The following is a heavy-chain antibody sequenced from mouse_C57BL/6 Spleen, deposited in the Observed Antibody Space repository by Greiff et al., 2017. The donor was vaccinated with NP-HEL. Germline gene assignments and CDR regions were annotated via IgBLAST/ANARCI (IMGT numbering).Heavy chain of an antibody. CDR2: IYPGDGDT. Sequence: VQGVESGPELVKPGASVKISCKASGYAFSSSWMNWVKQRPGKGLEWIGRIYPGDGDTNYNGKFKGKATLTADKSSSTAYMQLSSLTSEDSAVYFCARSGSNSPWGQGTTLTVSS. D-gene: IGHD2-5*01. CDR3: ARSGSNSP. CDR1: GYAFSSSW. V-gene: IGHV1-82*01. J-gene: IGHJ2*01.